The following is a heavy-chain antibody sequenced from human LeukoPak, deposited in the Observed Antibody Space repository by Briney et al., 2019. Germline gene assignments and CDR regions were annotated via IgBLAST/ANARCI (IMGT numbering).Heavy chain of an antibody. CDR2: ISYDGSNK. Sequence: PGGSLRLSSAASGFTFSSYAMHWVRQAPGKGLEWVAVISYDGSNKYYADSVKGRFTISRDNSKNTLYLQMNSLRAEDTAVYYCARGYSYGSAYFDYWGQGTLVTVSS. CDR3: ARGYSYGSAYFDY. D-gene: IGHD5-18*01. J-gene: IGHJ4*02. CDR1: GFTFSSYA. V-gene: IGHV3-30-3*01.